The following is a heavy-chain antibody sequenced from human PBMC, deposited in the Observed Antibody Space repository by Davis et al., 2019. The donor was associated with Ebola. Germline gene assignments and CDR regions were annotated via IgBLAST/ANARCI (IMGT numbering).Heavy chain of an antibody. CDR1: GFTFSSYA. CDR2: ISGSGGST. J-gene: IGHJ1*01. D-gene: IGHD3-16*02. V-gene: IGHV3-23*01. Sequence: GSLKISCAASGFTFSSYAMSWVRQVPGKGLEWVSAISGSGGSTYYADSVKGRFTISRDNSKNTLYLQMNSLRAEDTAVYYCAKNPIVWGSYRRAEYFQHWGQGTLVTVSS. CDR3: AKNPIVWGSYRRAEYFQH.